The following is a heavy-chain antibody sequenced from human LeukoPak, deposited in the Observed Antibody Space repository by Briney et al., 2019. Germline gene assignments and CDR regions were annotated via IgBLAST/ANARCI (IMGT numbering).Heavy chain of an antibody. D-gene: IGHD1-1*01. J-gene: IGHJ4*02. V-gene: IGHV3-30-3*01. CDR2: ISYDGSNK. CDR1: GFTFSSYA. CDR3: ARDTSATTFDY. Sequence: GGSLRLSCAASGFTFSSYAMHWVRQAPGKGLEWVAVISYDGSNKYYADSVRGRFTISRDNSKNTLYLQMNSLRAEDTAVYYCARDTSATTFDYWGQGTLVTVSS.